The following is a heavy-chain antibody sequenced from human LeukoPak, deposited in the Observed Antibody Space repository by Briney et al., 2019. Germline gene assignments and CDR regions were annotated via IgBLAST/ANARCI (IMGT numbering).Heavy chain of an antibody. CDR1: GDTFSSYA. CDR3: ARVIGRDGYNS. CDR2: IIPIFGTA. D-gene: IGHD5-24*01. Sequence: SVKVSCKASGDTFSSYAISWVRQAPGQGLEWMGGIIPIFGTANYAQKFQGRVTITTDESTSTAYMELSSLRSEDTAVYYCARVIGRDGYNSWGQGTLVTVSS. V-gene: IGHV1-69*05. J-gene: IGHJ4*02.